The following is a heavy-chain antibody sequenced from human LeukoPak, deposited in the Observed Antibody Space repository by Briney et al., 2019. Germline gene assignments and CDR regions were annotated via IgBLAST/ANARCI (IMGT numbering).Heavy chain of an antibody. CDR3: ARGIAVAGSGFDY. CDR2: IYYSGST. J-gene: IGHJ4*02. Sequence: SETLSLTCTVSGGSISSSSYYWGWIRQPPGKGLEWIGNIYYSGSTYYNPSLNSRVTISVDTSKNQFSLKLSSVTAADTAMYYCARGIAVAGSGFDYWGQGTLVTVSS. CDR1: GGSISSSSYY. D-gene: IGHD6-19*01. V-gene: IGHV4-39*07.